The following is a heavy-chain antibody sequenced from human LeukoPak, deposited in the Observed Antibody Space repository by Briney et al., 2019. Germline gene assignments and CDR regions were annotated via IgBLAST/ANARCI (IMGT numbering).Heavy chain of an antibody. Sequence: GASVKVSCKASGYTFTSYGISWVRQAPGQGLEWMGWISAYNGNTNYAQKLQGRVTMTTDTSTSTAYMELRSLRSDDTAVYYCARQFPIVVVPAAMRGPLDYWGQGTLVTVSS. D-gene: IGHD2-2*01. J-gene: IGHJ4*02. CDR1: GYTFTSYG. V-gene: IGHV1-18*01. CDR3: ARQFPIVVVPAAMRGPLDY. CDR2: ISAYNGNT.